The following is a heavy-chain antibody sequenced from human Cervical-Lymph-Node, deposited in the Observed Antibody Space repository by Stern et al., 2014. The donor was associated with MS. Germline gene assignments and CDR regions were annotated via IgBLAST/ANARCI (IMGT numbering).Heavy chain of an antibody. CDR3: ARAFTYGYFDY. V-gene: IGHV1-18*01. Sequence: VQLVESGAEVKKPGASVKGSCKASGYTFRDFAISWVRQAPGQGLEWMGWISGHNGDTNSDQRFQGRVAVTAGTSTSTAYMELRSLTSDDTAVYYCARAFTYGYFDYWGQGSLVIVSS. J-gene: IGHJ4*02. CDR1: GYTFRDFA. CDR2: ISGHNGDT. D-gene: IGHD4-17*01.